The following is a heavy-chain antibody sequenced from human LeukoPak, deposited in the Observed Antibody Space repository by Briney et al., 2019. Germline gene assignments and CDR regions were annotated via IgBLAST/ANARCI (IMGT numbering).Heavy chain of an antibody. CDR2: ICYCGST. V-gene: IGHV4-59*01. Sequence: SETLSLTCTVSGGSISSDCWSWIRQPPGKGLEWIGYICYCGSTNYNPSLKSRVTISVDTSKNQFSLKLSSVTAADTAVYYCARDRGYCSGGSCYRWFDPWGQGTLVTVS. J-gene: IGHJ5*02. CDR3: ARDRGYCSGGSCYRWFDP. CDR1: GGSISSDC. D-gene: IGHD2-15*01.